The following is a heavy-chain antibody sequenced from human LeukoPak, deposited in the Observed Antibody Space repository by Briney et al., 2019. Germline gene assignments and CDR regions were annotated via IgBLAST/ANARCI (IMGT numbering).Heavy chain of an antibody. CDR3: AKGRLYYDILTGLGP. CDR1: GFTFSSYG. D-gene: IGHD3-9*01. V-gene: IGHV3-30*18. J-gene: IGHJ5*02. Sequence: PGRSPRLSCAASGFTFSSYGMHWVRQAPGKGLEWVAVISYDGSNKYYADSVKGRFTISRDNSKNTLYLQMNSLRAEDTAVYYCAKGRLYYDILTGLGPWGQGTLVTVSS. CDR2: ISYDGSNK.